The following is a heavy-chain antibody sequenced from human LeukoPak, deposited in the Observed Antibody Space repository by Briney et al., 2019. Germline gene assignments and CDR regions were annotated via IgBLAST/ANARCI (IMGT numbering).Heavy chain of an antibody. CDR3: AKELGITMIRGAMEFDP. V-gene: IGHV3-30*02. J-gene: IGHJ5*02. Sequence: PGGSLRLSCAASGFILNNYGMHWVRQVPGKGLEWVAYIRYDGSNEYYRDSVKGRLTISRDNSKKMVYLQMNSLRADDTAVYYCAKELGITMIRGAMEFDPWAQGTLVTVSS. CDR1: GFILNNYG. D-gene: IGHD3-10*01. CDR2: IRYDGSNE.